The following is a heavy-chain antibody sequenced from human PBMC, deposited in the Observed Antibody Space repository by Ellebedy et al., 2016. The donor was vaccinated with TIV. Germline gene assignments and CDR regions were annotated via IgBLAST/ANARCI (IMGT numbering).Heavy chain of an antibody. D-gene: IGHD2-15*01. J-gene: IGHJ4*02. CDR1: GFTFSSYT. CDR2: ISSSGSYI. CDR3: ARMGGYCSGGNCYPRD. V-gene: IGHV3-21*01. Sequence: GESLKISCEASGFTFSSYTMAWVRQAPGKGLEWVSSISSSGSYIYNADSMKGRFTISRDNAKNSLYLQLNSLRAEDTAVYYCARMGGYCSGGNCYPRDWGQGALVTVSS.